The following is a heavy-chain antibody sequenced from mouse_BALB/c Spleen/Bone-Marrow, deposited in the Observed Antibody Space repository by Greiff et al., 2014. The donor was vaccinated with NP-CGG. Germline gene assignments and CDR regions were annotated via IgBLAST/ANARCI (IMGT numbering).Heavy chain of an antibody. Sequence: QVQLQQSGAELVMPGASVKMSCKASGYTFTDYWMHWVKQRPGQGLEWIGAIDTSDSYTSYNQKFKGKATLTVDESSSAAYMQHSSRISEDAAVYYCARTGYDYYFDYWGQGTTLTVSA. D-gene: IGHD2-4*01. CDR2: IDTSDSYT. J-gene: IGHJ2*01. CDR1: GYTFTDYW. CDR3: ARTGYDYYFDY. V-gene: IGHV1-69*01.